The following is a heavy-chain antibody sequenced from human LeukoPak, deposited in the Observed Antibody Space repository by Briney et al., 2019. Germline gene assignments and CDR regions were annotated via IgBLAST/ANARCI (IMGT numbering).Heavy chain of an antibody. V-gene: IGHV3-30-3*01. Sequence: LPGGSLRLSCAASGFTFSSYAMHWVRQAPGKGLEWVAVISYDGSNRYYADSVKGRFTISRDNSKNTLYLQMNSLRAEDTAVYYCASNPIAVAGTPDLGWFDPWGQGTLVTVSS. CDR1: GFTFSSYA. J-gene: IGHJ5*02. CDR2: ISYDGSNR. CDR3: ASNPIAVAGTPDLGWFDP. D-gene: IGHD6-19*01.